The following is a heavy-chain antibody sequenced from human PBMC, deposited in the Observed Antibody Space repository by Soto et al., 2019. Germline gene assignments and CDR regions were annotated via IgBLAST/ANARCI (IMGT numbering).Heavy chain of an antibody. CDR1: GYTFSTYD. J-gene: IGHJ6*02. CDR2: MNPNSGDT. D-gene: IGHD3-10*01. CDR3: ARVKYYGSGSYQDFFYFYALDV. V-gene: IGHV1-8*01. Sequence: SGKVPCKTSGYTFSTYDINWVRHAPGQGLEWVGWMNPNSGDTGYAQKFLGRLTMTRDSSIRTVYMELSSLSSDDTAVYYCARVKYYGSGSYQDFFYFYALDVWGQGTTVTVSS.